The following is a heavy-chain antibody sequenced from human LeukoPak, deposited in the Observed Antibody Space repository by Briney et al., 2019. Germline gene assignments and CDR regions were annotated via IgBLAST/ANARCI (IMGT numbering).Heavy chain of an antibody. CDR3: ARRDGYLYYFDS. Sequence: GGSLRLSCAASGFTFNTFGMHWVRQAPGKGLEWVAFVRFDGTDKYYADSVRGRFTISRDNSKNILYLQMNSPTTDDTAVYFCARRDGYLYYFDSWGQGTLISVSS. CDR2: VRFDGTDK. CDR1: GFTFNTFG. J-gene: IGHJ4*02. V-gene: IGHV3-30*02. D-gene: IGHD5-24*01.